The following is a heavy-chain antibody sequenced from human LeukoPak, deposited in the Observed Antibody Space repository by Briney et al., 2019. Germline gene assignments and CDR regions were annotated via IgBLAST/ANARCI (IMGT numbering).Heavy chain of an antibody. CDR2: IYTSRST. CDR1: GGSISSYY. D-gene: IGHD6-6*01. Sequence: SETLSLTCTVSGGSISSYYWSWIREPAGKGLGWSGRIYTSRSTDDNPSLKSRVTMSVDTSKNQFSLKLSSVTAADTAVYYCARSSSPWFDPWGQGTLVTVSS. CDR3: ARSSSPWFDP. V-gene: IGHV4-4*07. J-gene: IGHJ5*02.